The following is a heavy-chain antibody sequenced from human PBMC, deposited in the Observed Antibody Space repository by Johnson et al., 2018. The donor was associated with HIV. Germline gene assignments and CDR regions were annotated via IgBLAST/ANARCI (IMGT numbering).Heavy chain of an antibody. Sequence: QVLLVESGGGVVQPGRSLRLSCAASGFTFSSYAMHWVRQAPGKVLEWVAVISYDGSNKYYADSVKGRFTISRDNSKNTLYLQMNSLRAEDTAVYYCARDREVGARSGAFDIWGQGTMVAVSS. J-gene: IGHJ3*02. CDR1: GFTFSSYA. D-gene: IGHD1-26*01. V-gene: IGHV3-30*04. CDR3: ARDREVGARSGAFDI. CDR2: ISYDGSNK.